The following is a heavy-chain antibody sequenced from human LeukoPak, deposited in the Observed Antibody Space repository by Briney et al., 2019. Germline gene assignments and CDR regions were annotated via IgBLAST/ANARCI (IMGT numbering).Heavy chain of an antibody. CDR3: ARDYGDYSDY. Sequence: ASVKVSCKASAYTFTDFDLHWVRQAPGQGLEWMGWINPNTGDTNSAQKFQGRVTMTRDTSISTAYMKLSRLRSDDTAVYYCARDYGDYSDYWGQGTLVTVSP. J-gene: IGHJ4*02. V-gene: IGHV1-2*02. D-gene: IGHD4-17*01. CDR1: AYTFTDFD. CDR2: INPNTGDT.